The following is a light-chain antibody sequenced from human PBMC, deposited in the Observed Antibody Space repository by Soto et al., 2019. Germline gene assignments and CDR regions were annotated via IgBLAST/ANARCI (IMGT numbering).Light chain of an antibody. CDR3: QHRSSWPPLFT. CDR1: QSIGNS. J-gene: IGKJ3*01. CDR2: DTS. V-gene: IGKV3-11*01. Sequence: EVLLTQSPGTLSLSPGERATLSCRASQSIGNSLAWYQHKPGQAPRLLLYDTSSRATAIPDRFSGSGSGTDFTLTISSLELEDFAVYFCQHRSSWPPLFTFGPGTKVDLK.